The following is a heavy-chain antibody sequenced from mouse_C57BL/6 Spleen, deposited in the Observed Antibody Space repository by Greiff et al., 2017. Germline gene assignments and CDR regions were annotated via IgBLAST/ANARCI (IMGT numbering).Heavy chain of an antibody. J-gene: IGHJ1*03. CDR1: GYTFTSYW. D-gene: IGHD1-1*01. CDR2: IDPSDSYT. Sequence: VQLQQPGAELVKPGASVKLSCKASGYTFTSYWMQWVKQRPGQGLEWIGEIDPSDSYTNYNQKFKGKATLTVDTSSSTAYMQLSSLTSEDSAVYYCARRISYYGYWYFDVWGTGTTVTVSS. CDR3: ARRISYYGYWYFDV. V-gene: IGHV1-50*01.